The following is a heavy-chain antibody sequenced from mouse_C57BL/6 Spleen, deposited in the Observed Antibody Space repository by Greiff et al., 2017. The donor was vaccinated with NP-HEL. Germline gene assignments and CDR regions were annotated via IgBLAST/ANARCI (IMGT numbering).Heavy chain of an antibody. V-gene: IGHV3-6*01. J-gene: IGHJ2*01. CDR1: GYSITSGYY. Sequence: DVKLQESGPGLVKPSQSLSLTCSVTGYSITSGYYWNWIRQFPGNKLEWMGYISYDGSNNYNPSLKNRISITRDTSKNQFFLKLNSVTTEDTATYYCARVGYGNYVLHWGQGTTLTVSS. D-gene: IGHD2-10*02. CDR2: ISYDGSN. CDR3: ARVGYGNYVLH.